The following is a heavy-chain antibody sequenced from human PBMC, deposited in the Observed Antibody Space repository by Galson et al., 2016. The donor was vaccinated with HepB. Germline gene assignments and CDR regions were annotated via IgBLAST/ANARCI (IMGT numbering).Heavy chain of an antibody. V-gene: IGHV1-18*01. Sequence: SVKVSCKASGYPFITYGISWVRQAPGQGLEWMGWINTYNGDTNYQQNFKGRVTLTTDTSTSTAYMGLRSLTSDDTAVYYCARGQNYDVLTGYFDNWFDSWGQGTLVTV. J-gene: IGHJ5*01. CDR2: INTYNGDT. CDR1: GYPFITYG. CDR3: ARGQNYDVLTGYFDNWFDS. D-gene: IGHD3-9*01.